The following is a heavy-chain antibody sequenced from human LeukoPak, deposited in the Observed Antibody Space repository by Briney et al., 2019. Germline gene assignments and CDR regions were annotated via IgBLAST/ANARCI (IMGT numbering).Heavy chain of an antibody. Sequence: SQTLSLTCAIFGDSVSSNSAAWNWLRQSPSSGLEWLGRTFYRSKRHNDYAVSVKGRITINPDTSKNHFYLQLNSVTPEDTAVYYCARDRSFGYGSHFDYWGQGTLVIVSS. CDR3: ARDRSFGYGSHFDY. CDR2: TFYRSKRHN. V-gene: IGHV6-1*01. J-gene: IGHJ4*02. D-gene: IGHD5-18*01. CDR1: GDSVSSNSAA.